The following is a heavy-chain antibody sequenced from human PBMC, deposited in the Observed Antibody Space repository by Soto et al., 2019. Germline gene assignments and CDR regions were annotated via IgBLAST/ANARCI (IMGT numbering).Heavy chain of an antibody. CDR2: ISYDGSNK. D-gene: IGHD3-22*01. CDR3: AKDRRGSGYLLDY. J-gene: IGHJ4*02. CDR1: GFTFSSYG. V-gene: IGHV3-30*18. Sequence: QVQLVESGGGVVQPGRSLRLSCAASGFTFSSYGMHWVRQAPGKGLEWVAVISYDGSNKYYADSVKGRFTISRDNSKNTLYLQMNSLRAEDTAVYYCAKDRRGSGYLLDYWGQGTLVTVSS.